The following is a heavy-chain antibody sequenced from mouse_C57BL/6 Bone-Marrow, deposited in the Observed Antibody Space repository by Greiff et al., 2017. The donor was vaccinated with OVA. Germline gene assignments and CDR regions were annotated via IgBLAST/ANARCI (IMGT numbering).Heavy chain of an antibody. CDR2: ISYDGSN. CDR3: ARGGGLWLRRTGTYFDY. D-gene: IGHD2-2*01. Sequence: ESGPGLVKPSQSLSLTCSVTGYSITSGYYWNWIRQFPGNKLEWMGYISYDGSNNYNPSLKNRISITRDTSKNQFFQKLNSVTTEDTATYYCARGGGLWLRRTGTYFDYWGQGTTLTVSS. CDR1: GYSITSGYY. V-gene: IGHV3-6*01. J-gene: IGHJ2*01.